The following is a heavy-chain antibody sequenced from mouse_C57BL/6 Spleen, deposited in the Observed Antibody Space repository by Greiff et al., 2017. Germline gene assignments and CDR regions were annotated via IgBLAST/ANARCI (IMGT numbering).Heavy chain of an antibody. V-gene: IGHV1-82*01. CDR2: IYPGDGDT. CDR1: GYAFSSSR. Sequence: QVQLQQSGPELVKPGASVKISCKASGYAFSSSRMNWVKQRPGKGLEWIGRIYPGDGDTNYNAKFKGKATLTTDKSPGTVYLPLSSLTSEDSAVYFCARWGDYWGQGTSLTVSS. CDR3: ARWGDY. J-gene: IGHJ4*01.